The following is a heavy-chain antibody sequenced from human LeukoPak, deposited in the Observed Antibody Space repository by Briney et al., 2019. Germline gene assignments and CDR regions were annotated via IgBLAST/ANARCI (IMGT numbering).Heavy chain of an antibody. CDR1: GYSISSGYY. V-gene: IGHV4-38-2*02. CDR2: IKHSGNT. Sequence: SETLSLTCTVSGYSISSGYYWGWIRQPPGKGLEWIGEIKHSGNTNYNPSLKTRVTMSVDTSKNQFSLKLSSVTAADTAVYYCARDADGDMGYFDYWGQGTLVTVSS. D-gene: IGHD4-17*01. CDR3: ARDADGDMGYFDY. J-gene: IGHJ4*02.